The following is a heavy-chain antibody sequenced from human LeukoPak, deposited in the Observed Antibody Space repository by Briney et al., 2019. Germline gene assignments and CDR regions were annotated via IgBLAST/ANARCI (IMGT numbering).Heavy chain of an antibody. J-gene: IGHJ5*02. CDR2: IKQDGSEK. CDR3: ARETTVVTDTAWFDP. CDR1: GFTFSAYG. V-gene: IGHV3-7*01. Sequence: GGSLRLSCAASGFTFSAYGMSWVRQAPGKGLEWVANIKQDGSEKYYVDSVKGRFTISRDNAKNSLYLQMNSLRAEDTAVYYCARETTVVTDTAWFDPWGQGTLVTVSS. D-gene: IGHD4-23*01.